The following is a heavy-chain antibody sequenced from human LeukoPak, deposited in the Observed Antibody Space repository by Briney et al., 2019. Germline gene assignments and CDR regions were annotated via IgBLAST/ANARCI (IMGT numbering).Heavy chain of an antibody. D-gene: IGHD3-22*01. CDR2: IYYSGST. CDR3: ARSVFDRGYDFYYYMDV. CDR1: GGSISSYY. J-gene: IGHJ6*03. V-gene: IGHV4-59*01. Sequence: SETLSLTCTVSGGSISSYYWSWIRQPPGKGLEWIGYIYYSGSTNYNPSLKSRVTISVDTSKNQLSLRLSSVTAADTAVYYCARSVFDRGYDFYYYMDVWGKGTTVTVSS.